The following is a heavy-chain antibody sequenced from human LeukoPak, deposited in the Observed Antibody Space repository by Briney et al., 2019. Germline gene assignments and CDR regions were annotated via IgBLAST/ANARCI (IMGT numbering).Heavy chain of an antibody. J-gene: IGHJ5*01. CDR1: GFTFDDYA. D-gene: IGHD2/OR15-2a*01. Sequence: PGRSLRLSCTASGFTFDDYAMHWVRQAPGKGLQWVSGISWNSGNIDYAESVRGRFTVSRDNAGNLLSLQMDSLRAEDTAVYYCTRELLSLHQGLDSWGQGTLVTVSS. CDR2: ISWNSGNI. CDR3: TRELLSLHQGLDS. V-gene: IGHV3-9*01.